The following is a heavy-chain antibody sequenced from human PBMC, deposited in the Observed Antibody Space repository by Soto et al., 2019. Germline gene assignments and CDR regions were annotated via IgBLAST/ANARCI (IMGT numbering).Heavy chain of an antibody. CDR2: IIPLFGTA. Sequence: QVQLVQSGAEVKKPGSSVKVSCKASGGTFSSYAISWVRQAPGQGLEWMGGIIPLFGTANYAQKFQGRVTTTADDCTSTADMELSSLSSEDTAVYYCADGWIHGGEYFQHWGQGTLVTVSS. V-gene: IGHV1-69*12. CDR3: ADGWIHGGEYFQH. J-gene: IGHJ1*01. D-gene: IGHD4-17*01. CDR1: GGTFSSYA.